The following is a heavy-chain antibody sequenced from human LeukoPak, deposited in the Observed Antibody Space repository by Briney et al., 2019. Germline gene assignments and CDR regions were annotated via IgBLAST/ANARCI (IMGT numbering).Heavy chain of an antibody. CDR2: ISSSSSYI. V-gene: IGHV3-21*01. CDR3: AREAGYCTNGVCFPGAFDI. J-gene: IGHJ3*02. Sequence: KAGGSLRLSCAASGFTFSSYSMNWVRQAPGKGLEWVSSISSSSSYIYYADSVKGRFTISRDNAKNSLYLQMNSLRAEDTAVYYCAREAGYCTNGVCFPGAFDIWGQGTMVTVSS. D-gene: IGHD2-8*01. CDR1: GFTFSSYS.